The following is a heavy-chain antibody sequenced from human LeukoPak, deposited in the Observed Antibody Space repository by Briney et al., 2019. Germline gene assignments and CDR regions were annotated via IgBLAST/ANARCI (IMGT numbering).Heavy chain of an antibody. CDR2: IRDIGISS. V-gene: IGHV3-23*01. Sequence: PGGSLRLSCAASGFSFSSYAMSWVRQAPGKGLEWVSDIRDIGISSNYADSVKGRFTISRDNSKNTVNLQMNSLRVEDTAVYNCVKKRWTYHDACDVWGQGTMVTVSS. CDR3: VKKRWTYHDACDV. J-gene: IGHJ3*01. D-gene: IGHD5-24*01. CDR1: GFSFSSYA.